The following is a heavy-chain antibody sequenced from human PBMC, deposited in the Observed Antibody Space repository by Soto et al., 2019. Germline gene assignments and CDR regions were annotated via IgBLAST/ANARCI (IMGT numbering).Heavy chain of an antibody. V-gene: IGHV4-34*01. CDR1: GGSFSGYY. CDR2: INHSGST. CDR3: AGGGYY. J-gene: IGHJ4*02. Sequence: QVQLQQWGAGLLKPSETLSLTCGVYGGSFSGYYWSWIRQPPGKGLEWIGEINHSGSTNYNPSLKSRVTISVDTSKNQFSLKLSSVTAADTAVYYCAGGGYYWGQGPLVTVSS.